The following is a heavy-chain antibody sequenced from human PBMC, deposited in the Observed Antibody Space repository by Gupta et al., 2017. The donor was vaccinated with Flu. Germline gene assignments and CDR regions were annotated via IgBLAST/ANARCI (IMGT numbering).Heavy chain of an antibody. CDR2: ISYDGNNE. J-gene: IGHJ4*02. Sequence: QMKLVESGGGVVQPGRSLRLSCAASTSIFSSYAMHGVRQAPGQGLEWVALISYDGNNENYADAVMGRFTISRDNSRNTVYLEMNSLSAEDTAMYYCAKDLGGSGSYYTFDSWGPGTLVTVSS. CDR3: AKDLGGSGSYYTFDS. D-gene: IGHD3-10*01. CDR1: TSIFSSYA. V-gene: IGHV3-30*18.